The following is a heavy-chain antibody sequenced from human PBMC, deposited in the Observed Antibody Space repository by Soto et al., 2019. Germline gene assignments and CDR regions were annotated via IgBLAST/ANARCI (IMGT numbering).Heavy chain of an antibody. CDR1: GFTFSSYW. V-gene: IGHV3-74*01. Sequence: GGSLRLSCAASGFTFSSYWMHWVRQAPGKGLVWVSRINSDGSSTSYADSVKGRFTISRDNAKNTLYLQMNSLRAEDTAVYYCARGTTVTTPYYYYYMDVWGKGTTVTVSS. J-gene: IGHJ6*03. CDR2: INSDGSST. D-gene: IGHD4-17*01. CDR3: ARGTTVTTPYYYYYMDV.